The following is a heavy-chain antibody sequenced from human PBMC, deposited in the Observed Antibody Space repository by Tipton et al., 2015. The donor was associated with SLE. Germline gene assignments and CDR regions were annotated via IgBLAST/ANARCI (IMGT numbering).Heavy chain of an antibody. J-gene: IGHJ3*02. CDR1: GGSISSHY. CDR2: IYYTGST. D-gene: IGHD2-2*01. V-gene: IGHV4-59*11. Sequence: TLSLTCTVSGGSISSHYWSWIRQPPGKGLEWICYIYYTGSTTYKPSLQSRVTISLDTSKNQFSLKVNSVTAADTAVYYCARDSPAHDAFDIWGQGTMVTVSS. CDR3: ARDSPAHDAFDI.